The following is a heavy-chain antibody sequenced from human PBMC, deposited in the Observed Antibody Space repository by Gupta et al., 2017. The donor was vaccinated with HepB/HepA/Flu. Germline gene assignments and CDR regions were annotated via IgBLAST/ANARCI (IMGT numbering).Heavy chain of an antibody. Sequence: QVQLVQSGAEVKKPGASVKVSCKASGSTFTSYYMHWVRQAPGQGLEWMGIINPSGGSTTYAQKFQGRVTMTRDTSTSTVYMELSSLRSEDTAGYYCAREMAAGHGAFDIWGQGTMVTVSS. CDR1: GSTFTSYY. V-gene: IGHV1-46*01. D-gene: IGHD6-13*01. CDR2: INPSGGST. CDR3: AREMAAGHGAFDI. J-gene: IGHJ3*02.